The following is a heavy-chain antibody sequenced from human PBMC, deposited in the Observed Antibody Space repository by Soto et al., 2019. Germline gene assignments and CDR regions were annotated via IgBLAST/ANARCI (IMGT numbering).Heavy chain of an antibody. Sequence: PSETLSLTCTVSGGSISSYYWSWIRQPPGKGLEWIGYIYYSGITDYNPSLKSRVTISVDTSKSQFSLKLSSVTAADTAVYYCARAQSLWFGELLAYYYYGMDVWGQGTTVTVS. V-gene: IGHV4-59*01. CDR3: ARAQSLWFGELLAYYYYGMDV. CDR2: IYYSGIT. J-gene: IGHJ6*02. CDR1: GGSISSYY. D-gene: IGHD3-10*01.